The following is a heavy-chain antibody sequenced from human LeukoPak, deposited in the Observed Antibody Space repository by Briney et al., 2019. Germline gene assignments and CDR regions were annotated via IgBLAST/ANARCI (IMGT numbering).Heavy chain of an antibody. V-gene: IGHV3-33*01. J-gene: IGHJ4*02. D-gene: IGHD5-18*01. CDR1: GFTFSSYG. Sequence: GRSLRLSCAASGFTFSSYGVHWVRQAPGKGLEWVAVIWYDGSNKYYADSVKGRFTISRDNSKNTLYLQMNSLRAEDTAVYYCAREDNTALDYWGQGTLVTVSS. CDR2: IWYDGSNK. CDR3: AREDNTALDY.